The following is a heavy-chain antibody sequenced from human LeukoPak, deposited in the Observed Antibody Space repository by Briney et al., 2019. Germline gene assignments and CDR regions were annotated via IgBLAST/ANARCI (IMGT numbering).Heavy chain of an antibody. D-gene: IGHD6-19*01. Sequence: SETLSLTCTVSGGSISSYYRSWIRQPPGKGLEWIGYIYYSGSTYYNPSLKSRVTISVDTSKNQFSLKLSSVTAADTAVYYCARVFNVFIGGWYERNDYWGQGTLVTVSS. CDR1: GGSISSYY. V-gene: IGHV4-59*01. CDR2: IYYSGST. J-gene: IGHJ4*02. CDR3: ARVFNVFIGGWYERNDY.